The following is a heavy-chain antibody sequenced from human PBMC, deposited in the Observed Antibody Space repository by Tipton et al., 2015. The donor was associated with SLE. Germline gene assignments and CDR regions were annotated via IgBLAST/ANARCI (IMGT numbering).Heavy chain of an antibody. Sequence: QLVQSGGGVVQPGRSLRLSCAASGFTFSSYGMHWVRQASGKGLEWVAVIWYDGSNKYYADSVKGRFTISRDNSKNTLYLQMNSLRAEDTAVYYCAKDTGRTAFDIWGQGTMVTVSS. D-gene: IGHD3-10*01. V-gene: IGHV3-33*06. J-gene: IGHJ3*02. CDR1: GFTFSSYG. CDR2: IWYDGSNK. CDR3: AKDTGRTAFDI.